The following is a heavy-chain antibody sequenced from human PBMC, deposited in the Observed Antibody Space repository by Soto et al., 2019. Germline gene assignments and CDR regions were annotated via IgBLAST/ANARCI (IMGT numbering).Heavy chain of an antibody. CDR1: GFTFSSYS. CDR2: ISSSSSYI. Sequence: GGSLRLSCAASGFTFSSYSMNWVRQAPGKGLEWVSSISSSSSYIYYADSVKGRFTISRDNAKNSLYLQMNSLRAEDTAVYYWARDFDYGDSWFDPWGQGTLVTVSS. CDR3: ARDFDYGDSWFDP. V-gene: IGHV3-21*01. J-gene: IGHJ5*02. D-gene: IGHD4-17*01.